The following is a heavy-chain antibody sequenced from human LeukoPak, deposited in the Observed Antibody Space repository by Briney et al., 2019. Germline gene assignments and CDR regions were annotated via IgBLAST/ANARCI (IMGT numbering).Heavy chain of an antibody. CDR1: GFTFSSYS. Sequence: TGGSLRLSCAASGFTFSSYSMNWVRQAPGKGLEWVSSISSSSRYIYYADSVKGRFTISRDNAQDSLYLQINSLRAQDPALFSCARDIGSGSYQFDYGSEGTLVTVSS. CDR3: ARDIGSGSYQFDY. V-gene: IGHV3-21*01. CDR2: ISSSSRYI. J-gene: IGHJ4*02. D-gene: IGHD3-10*01.